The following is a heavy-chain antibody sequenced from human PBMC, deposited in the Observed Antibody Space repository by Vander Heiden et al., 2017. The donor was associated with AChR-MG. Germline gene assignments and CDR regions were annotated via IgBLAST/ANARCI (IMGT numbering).Heavy chain of an antibody. V-gene: IGHV3-23*04. J-gene: IGHJ5*02. CDR2: ISGSGENI. D-gene: IGHD2-15*01. Sequence: EVQLVESGGGLVQPGGSLRLSCAASGFTFSYYAMSWVRQAPGKGLEWLSGISGSGENIYYAESVKGRFTISRDNSKNTLHLQMSSLRAEDTAVYYCAKWSVDQLNPWGQGTLVTVSS. CDR3: AKWSVDQLNP. CDR1: GFTFSYYA.